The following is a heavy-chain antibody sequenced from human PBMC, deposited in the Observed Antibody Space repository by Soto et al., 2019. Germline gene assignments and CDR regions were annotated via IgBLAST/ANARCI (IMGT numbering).Heavy chain of an antibody. CDR1: GYTFTDYY. CDR2: MNPKSGGA. J-gene: IGHJ3*02. CDR3: TRENIENSDGLYDAFDI. V-gene: IGHV1-2*02. Sequence: ASVKVSCKTSGYTFTDYYTHWVRQAPGQGLEWMGWMNPKSGGAYFAQMFQGRVTLTRDTSIGTAYIEVNSLTSDDTAVYFCTRENIENSDGLYDAFDIWGQGTTVTVSS. D-gene: IGHD5-18*01.